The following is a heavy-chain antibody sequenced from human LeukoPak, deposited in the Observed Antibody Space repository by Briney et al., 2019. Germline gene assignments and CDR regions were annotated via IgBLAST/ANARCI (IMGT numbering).Heavy chain of an antibody. CDR3: ARTRLCGDYPSFDY. CDR1: GFSLSTSGMC. V-gene: IGHV2-70*11. D-gene: IGHD4-17*01. CDR2: IDWDDDK. Sequence: SGPALVKPTQTLTLTCTFSGFSLSTSGMCVSWIRQPPGKALEWLARIDWDDDKYYSTSLKTRLTISKDTSKNQVVLTMTNMDPVDTATYYCARTRLCGDYPSFDYWGQGTLVTVSS. J-gene: IGHJ4*02.